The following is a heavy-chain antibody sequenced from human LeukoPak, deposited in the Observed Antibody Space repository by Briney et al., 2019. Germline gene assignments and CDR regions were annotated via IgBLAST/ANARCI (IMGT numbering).Heavy chain of an antibody. CDR1: GGSFSGYY. Sequence: SETLSLTCAVYGGSFSGYYWSWIRQPPGKGLEWIGEINHSGSTNYNPSLKSRVTISVNTSKNQFSLKLSSVTAADTAVYYCADSSGYVDDAFDIWGQGTMVTVSS. J-gene: IGHJ3*02. V-gene: IGHV4-34*01. D-gene: IGHD3-22*01. CDR2: INHSGST. CDR3: ADSSGYVDDAFDI.